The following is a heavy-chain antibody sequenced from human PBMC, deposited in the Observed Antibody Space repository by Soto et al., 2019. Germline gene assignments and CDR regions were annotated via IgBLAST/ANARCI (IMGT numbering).Heavy chain of an antibody. Sequence: SETLSLTCAVSGGSISSYYWSWIRPPPVKGLEWIGYIYYSGSTNYNPSLKSRVTISVDASKNQFSLKLSSVTAADTAVYYCARDSGSGYVRGYGMDVWGQGTTVTVSS. CDR1: GGSISSYY. D-gene: IGHD5-12*01. J-gene: IGHJ6*02. CDR3: ARDSGSGYVRGYGMDV. V-gene: IGHV4-59*01. CDR2: IYYSGST.